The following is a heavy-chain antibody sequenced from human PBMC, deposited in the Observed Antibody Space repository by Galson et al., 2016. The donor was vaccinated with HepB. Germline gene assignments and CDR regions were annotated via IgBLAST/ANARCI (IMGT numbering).Heavy chain of an antibody. Sequence: QSGAEVKKPGESLKISCKGSGYTFTSYWIGWVRQTPGKGLECMGIIYPADSDIRYRPSFQGQVTISVDKSINTAYLQWSGLKASDTAMYYCASPYYDTSPWRLNCFDLWGQGTMVTVSS. J-gene: IGHJ3*01. V-gene: IGHV5-51*01. CDR2: IYPADSDI. CDR1: GYTFTSYW. CDR3: ASPYYDTSPWRLNCFDL. D-gene: IGHD3-22*01.